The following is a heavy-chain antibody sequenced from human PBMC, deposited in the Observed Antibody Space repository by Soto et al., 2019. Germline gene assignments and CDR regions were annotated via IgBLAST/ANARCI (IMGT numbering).Heavy chain of an antibody. CDR1: GGSFSSSSYY. D-gene: IGHD4-17*01. V-gene: IGHV4-39*01. J-gene: IGHJ4*02. Sequence: QLQLQESGPGLVKPSETLSLTCTVSGGSFSSSSYYLGWIRQPPGTGLEWIGSIYYSGSTYYNPALKSRVTIPVDTSKNQSSLKLTSVTAADTAVYYCASLGGDYEYYFDYWGEGTLVIVST. CDR2: IYYSGST. CDR3: ASLGGDYEYYFDY.